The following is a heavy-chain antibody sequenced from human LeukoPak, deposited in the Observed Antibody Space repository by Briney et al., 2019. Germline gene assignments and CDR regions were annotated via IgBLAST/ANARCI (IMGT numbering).Heavy chain of an antibody. CDR2: ISYDGSNK. V-gene: IGHV3-30*18. J-gene: IGHJ5*02. CDR3: AKSRIVVVPVRLNWFDP. CDR1: GFTFSSYG. Sequence: PGGSLRLSCAASGFTFSSYGXHWVRQAPXXXXXXXXXISYDGSNKYYADSVKGRFTISRDNSKNTLYLQMNSLRAEDTAVYYCAKSRIVVVPVRLNWFDPWGQGTLVTVPS. D-gene: IGHD2-2*01.